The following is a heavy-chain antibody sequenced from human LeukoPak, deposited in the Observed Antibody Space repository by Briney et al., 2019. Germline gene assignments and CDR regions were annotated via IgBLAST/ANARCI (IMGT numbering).Heavy chain of an antibody. Sequence: PSETLSLTCTVSGGSISSYYWSWIRQPPGKGLEWIGYIYYSGSTNYNPSLKSRVTISVDTSKNQFSLKLSSVTAADTAVYYCARGDDYGDYVCWGQGTMVTVSS. J-gene: IGHJ3*01. D-gene: IGHD4-17*01. V-gene: IGHV4-59*01. CDR1: GGSISSYY. CDR2: IYYSGST. CDR3: ARGDDYGDYVC.